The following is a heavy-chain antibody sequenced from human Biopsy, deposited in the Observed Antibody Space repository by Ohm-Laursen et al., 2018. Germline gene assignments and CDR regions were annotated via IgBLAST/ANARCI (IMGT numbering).Heavy chain of an antibody. CDR3: ARDPRDTALGIFDY. V-gene: IGHV3-30*03. CDR1: GFTLTDSG. Sequence: SLRLSCAASGFTLTDSGMHWVRQAPGKGLEWVALISYDGSYKNYGDSVKGRFTISRDNSKNMLYLQMNTLRDADTAVYYCARDPRDTALGIFDYWGLGTLVTVSS. CDR2: ISYDGSYK. D-gene: IGHD5-18*01. J-gene: IGHJ4*02.